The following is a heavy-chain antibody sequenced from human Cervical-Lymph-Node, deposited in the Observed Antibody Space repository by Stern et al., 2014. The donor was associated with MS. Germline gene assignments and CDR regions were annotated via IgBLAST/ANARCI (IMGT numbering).Heavy chain of an antibody. CDR3: ASEKCTSASCFLS. D-gene: IGHD2-8*02. V-gene: IGHV3-11*01. Sequence: QLVQSGGGLVKPGGSLRLSCAASGFTFGADFMTWIRQAPGKGLEWVSYISSSGSTVHYADSVKGRFPIPRDNANNSLYLQMNSLRAEDTAVYYCASEKCTSASCFLSWGRGALVPVS. CDR2: ISSSGSTV. J-gene: IGHJ4*02. CDR1: GFTFGADF.